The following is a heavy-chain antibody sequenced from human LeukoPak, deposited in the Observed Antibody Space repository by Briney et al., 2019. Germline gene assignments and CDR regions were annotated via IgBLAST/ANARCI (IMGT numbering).Heavy chain of an antibody. CDR3: AKGSRGSCSRTYCYPFDY. V-gene: IGHV3-30*02. D-gene: IGHD2-2*01. J-gene: IGHJ4*02. CDR1: GFSFSDYG. CDR2: IHYDGSNQ. Sequence: GGSLRLSCAASGFSFSDYGMHWVRQAPGKGLEWVSFIHYDGSNQYYADSVKGRFTISRDNSKNTLYLQMNRLRAEDTAVYYCAKGSRGSCSRTYCYPFDYWGQGTLVTVSS.